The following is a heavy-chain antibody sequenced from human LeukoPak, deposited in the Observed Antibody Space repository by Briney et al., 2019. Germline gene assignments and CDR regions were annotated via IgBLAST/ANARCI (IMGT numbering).Heavy chain of an antibody. V-gene: IGHV3-73*01. CDR2: IRSKADNYAT. CDR1: GFTFSDSA. D-gene: IGHD2-21*02. Sequence: GGSLRLSCAASGFTFSDSAIHWVRQASGKGLEWVGRIRSKADNYATADAVAVAGRFTISRDDSKNTAYLQMNGLKTEDTAVYYCTRLGPQSTLVTVAFDIWGQGTMVTVSS. CDR3: TRLGPQSTLVTVAFDI. J-gene: IGHJ3*02.